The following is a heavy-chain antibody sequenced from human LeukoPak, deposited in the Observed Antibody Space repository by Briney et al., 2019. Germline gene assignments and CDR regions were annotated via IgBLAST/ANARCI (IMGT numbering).Heavy chain of an antibody. CDR2: VSSSSSYI. D-gene: IGHD2-2*01. Sequence: GGSLRLSRAASGFTFSSYSMNWVRQAPGKGLEWVSSVSSSSSYIYYADSVKGRFTISRDNAKNSLYLQMNSLRAEDTAVYYCARDCSSTSCYPPGVYWGQGTLVTVSS. CDR3: ARDCSSTSCYPPGVY. V-gene: IGHV3-21*01. CDR1: GFTFSSYS. J-gene: IGHJ4*02.